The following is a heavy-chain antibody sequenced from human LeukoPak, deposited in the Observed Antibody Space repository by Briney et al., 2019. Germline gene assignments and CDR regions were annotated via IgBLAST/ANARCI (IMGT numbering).Heavy chain of an antibody. V-gene: IGHV5-51*01. CDR2: LYPGNSDT. CDR1: GYSFTFYW. J-gene: IGHJ4*02. Sequence: GESLKISCKGSGYSFTFYWIGWVRQMPGKGLEWMGILYPGNSDTRYGPSFQGQVTISADKSSSTAFLQWSSLQASDTAMYFCARHAPSAYGINFDYWGQGTLVTVSS. CDR3: ARHAPSAYGINFDY. D-gene: IGHD5-12*01.